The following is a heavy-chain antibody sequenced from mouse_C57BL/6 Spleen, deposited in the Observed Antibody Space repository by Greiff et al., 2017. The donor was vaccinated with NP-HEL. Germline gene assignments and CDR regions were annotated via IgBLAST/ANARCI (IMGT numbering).Heavy chain of an antibody. Sequence: QVQLQQPGAELVKPGASVKLSCKASGYTFTSYWMQWVKQRPGQGLEWIGEIDPSDSYTNYNQKFKGKATLTVDTSSSTAYMQLSSLTSEDSAVYYCAREGNTYGSRWYFDVWGTGTTVTVSS. CDR1: GYTFTSYW. CDR3: AREGNTYGSRWYFDV. V-gene: IGHV1-50*01. D-gene: IGHD1-1*01. CDR2: IDPSDSYT. J-gene: IGHJ1*03.